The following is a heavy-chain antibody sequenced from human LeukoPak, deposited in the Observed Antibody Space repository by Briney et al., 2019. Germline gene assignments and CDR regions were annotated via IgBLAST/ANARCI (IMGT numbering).Heavy chain of an antibody. CDR2: IIPIFGTA. Sequence: ASVKVSCTASGGTFSSYAISWVRQAPGQGLEWMGGIIPIFGTANYAQKFQGRVTITADESTSTAYMELSSLRSEDTAVYYCARFIVVVPAAIGYAFDIWGQGTMVTVSS. CDR1: GGTFSSYA. CDR3: ARFIVVVPAAIGYAFDI. J-gene: IGHJ3*02. V-gene: IGHV1-69*13. D-gene: IGHD2-2*01.